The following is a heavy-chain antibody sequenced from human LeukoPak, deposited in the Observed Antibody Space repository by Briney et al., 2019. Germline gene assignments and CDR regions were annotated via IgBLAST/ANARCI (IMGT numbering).Heavy chain of an antibody. CDR3: ARSRQYQLLGWFDP. CDR1: GGSISSSSYY. CDR2: IYYSGST. V-gene: IGHV4-39*01. Sequence: KPSETLPLTCTVSGGSISSSSYYWGWIRQPPGKGLEWIGSIYYSGSTYYNPSLKSRVTISVDTSKNQFSLKLSSVTAADTAVYYCARSRQYQLLGWFDPWGQGTLVTVSS. D-gene: IGHD2-2*01. J-gene: IGHJ5*02.